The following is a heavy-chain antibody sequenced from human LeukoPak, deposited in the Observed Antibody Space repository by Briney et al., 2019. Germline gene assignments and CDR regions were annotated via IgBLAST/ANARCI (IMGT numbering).Heavy chain of an antibody. CDR2: IYYSGST. CDR1: GASISNYY. J-gene: IGHJ3*02. Sequence: AETLSLTCTVSGASISNYYWSWIRQPPGKGLEWIGYIYYSGSTNYNPSLKSRVTMSVDTSKNQFSLKLSSVTAADTAVYYCARYQTPIAAAGSRYAFDIWGQGTMVTVSS. V-gene: IGHV4-59*01. D-gene: IGHD6-13*01. CDR3: ARYQTPIAAAGSRYAFDI.